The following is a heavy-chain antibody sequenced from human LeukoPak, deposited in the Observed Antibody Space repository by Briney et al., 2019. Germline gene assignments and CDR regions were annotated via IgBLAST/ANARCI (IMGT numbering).Heavy chain of an antibody. CDR3: TAGIAVAGSPAFDY. V-gene: IGHV3-15*07. J-gene: IGHJ4*02. CDR2: IKSKADGETT. D-gene: IGHD6-19*01. CDR1: GFTFTSAW. Sequence: GGSLRLSCGASGFTFTSAWMNWVRQAPGKGLEWVGRIKSKADGETTDYAAPVKGRFTISRDDSKNTLYLQMNSLKTEDTAVYYCTAGIAVAGSPAFDYWGQGTLVTVSS.